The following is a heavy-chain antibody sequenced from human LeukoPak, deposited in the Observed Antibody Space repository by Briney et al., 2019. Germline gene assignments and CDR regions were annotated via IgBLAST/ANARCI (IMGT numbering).Heavy chain of an antibody. CDR3: ARRRESSGPNTPNDY. CDR1: GYTFTGYY. CDR2: INPNSGGT. D-gene: IGHD3-22*01. V-gene: IGHV1-2*02. J-gene: IGHJ4*02. Sequence: GASVKVSCKASGYTFTGYYMHWVRQAPGQGLEWMGWINPNSGGTNYAQKFQGRVTMTRDTSISTAYMELSRLRSDDTAVYYCARRRESSGPNTPNDYWGQGTLVTVSS.